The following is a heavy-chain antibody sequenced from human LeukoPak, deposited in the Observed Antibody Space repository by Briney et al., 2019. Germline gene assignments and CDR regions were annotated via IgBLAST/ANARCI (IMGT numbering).Heavy chain of an antibody. V-gene: IGHV3-21*01. CDR3: ARDPPLYDSSGYDV. D-gene: IGHD3-22*01. CDR2: ISSGGSYI. Sequence: PGGSLRLSCAASGFTFSTYSMNWVRQAPGKGLEWVSCISSGGSYIYYADSVKGRFTISRDNAKNSLYLQMNSLRAEDTAVYYCARDPPLYDSSGYDVWGQGTTVTVSS. CDR1: GFTFSTYS. J-gene: IGHJ3*01.